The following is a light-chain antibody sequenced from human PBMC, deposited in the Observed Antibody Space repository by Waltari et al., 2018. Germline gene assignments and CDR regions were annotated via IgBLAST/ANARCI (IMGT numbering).Light chain of an antibody. V-gene: IGLV1-51*02. J-gene: IGLJ7*01. Sequence: QSVLTQPPSVSAAPGQRVTIPRSGGSHNIGDSYVSWYRQFPGTAPKLLIYEDSERPSGIPGRFSGSKSGTSATLDITGLQAGDEADYYCGTWDSSLSGAVFGGGTHLTVL. CDR3: GTWDSSLSGAV. CDR1: SHNIGDSY. CDR2: EDS.